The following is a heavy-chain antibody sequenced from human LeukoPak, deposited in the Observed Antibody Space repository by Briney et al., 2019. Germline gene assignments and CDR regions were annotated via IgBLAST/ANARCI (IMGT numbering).Heavy chain of an antibody. CDR2: IWSDGANS. D-gene: IGHD4-11*01. Sequence: GGSLRLSCAASGFIYIHYGMHWVRQAPGKGLEWVAVIWSDGANSFYAGSVKGRFTISRDNSQRTLFLQMNSLRVEDTAMYYCVRDAQRGFDYSNSLRYWGHGALVTVSS. J-gene: IGHJ4*01. V-gene: IGHV3-33*08. CDR1: GFIYIHYG. CDR3: VRDAQRGFDYSNSLRY.